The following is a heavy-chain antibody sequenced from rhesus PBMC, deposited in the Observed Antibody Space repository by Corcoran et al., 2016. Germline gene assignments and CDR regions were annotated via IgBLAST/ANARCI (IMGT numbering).Heavy chain of an antibody. J-gene: IGHJ4*01. CDR2: INREWGTT. D-gene: IGHD3-16*01. Sequence: EVQLVETGGGLVQPGGSLKLSCAASGFTFSSYGMSWVRQASGKVLEWFSAINREWGTTYYADSVKGRVTISRDNSKNTLSLQMNSLRAEDTAVYYCAVTAYYSGSDFDYWGQGVLVTVSS. CDR1: GFTFSSYG. CDR3: AVTAYYSGSDFDY. V-gene: IGHV3S5*01.